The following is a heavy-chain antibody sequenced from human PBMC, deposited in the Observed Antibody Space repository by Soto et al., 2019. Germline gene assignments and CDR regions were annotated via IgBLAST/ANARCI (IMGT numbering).Heavy chain of an antibody. J-gene: IGHJ6*02. CDR3: ARDPGMITFEGVIVHYGMDV. Sequence: PSETLSLTCTVSGGSISSGGYYWSWIRQHPGKGLEWIGYIYYSGSTYYNPSLKSRVTISVDTSKNQFSLKLSSVTAADTAVYYCARDPGMITFEGVIVHYGMDVWGQGTTVTVSS. CDR1: GGSISSGGYY. D-gene: IGHD3-16*02. V-gene: IGHV4-31*03. CDR2: IYYSGST.